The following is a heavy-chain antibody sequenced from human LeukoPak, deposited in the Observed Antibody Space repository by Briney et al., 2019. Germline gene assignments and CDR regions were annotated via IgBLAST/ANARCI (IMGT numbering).Heavy chain of an antibody. Sequence: SETLSLTCAVYGGSFSGYYWSWIRQPPGKGLEWIGEINHSGSTNYNASLKSRVTISVDTSKNQFSLKLSSVTAADTAVYYCARDNTVVTTDWGQGTLVTVSS. CDR1: GGSFSGYY. CDR3: ARDNTVVTTD. D-gene: IGHD4-23*01. J-gene: IGHJ4*02. CDR2: INHSGST. V-gene: IGHV4-34*01.